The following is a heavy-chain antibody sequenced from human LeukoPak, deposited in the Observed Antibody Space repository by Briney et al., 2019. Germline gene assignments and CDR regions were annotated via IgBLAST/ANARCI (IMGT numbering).Heavy chain of an antibody. CDR1: GFTFSSYA. Sequence: GGSLRLSCAASGFTFSSYAMHWVRQAPGKGLEWVAVISYDGSNKYYADSVKGRFTISRDTSKNTLHLQMSSLRAEDTAVYYCAKGTGDNCYTPLDYWGQGALVTVSS. CDR3: AKGTGDNCYTPLDY. CDR2: ISYDGSNK. D-gene: IGHD2-15*01. V-gene: IGHV3-30-3*01. J-gene: IGHJ4*02.